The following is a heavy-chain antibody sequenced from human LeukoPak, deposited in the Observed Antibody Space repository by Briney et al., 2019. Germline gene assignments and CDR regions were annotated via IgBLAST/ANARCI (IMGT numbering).Heavy chain of an antibody. CDR2: IQHDGSRT. CDR3: ARDHYG. J-gene: IGHJ6*01. V-gene: IGHV3-30-3*01. Sequence: GGSLRLSCAASGFSFSKYTMNWVRQAPGKGLERVAGIQHDGSRTYYADSVRGRFTISRDNSKNTLYLEMNSLTPEDTALYYCARDHYG. CDR1: GFSFSKYT.